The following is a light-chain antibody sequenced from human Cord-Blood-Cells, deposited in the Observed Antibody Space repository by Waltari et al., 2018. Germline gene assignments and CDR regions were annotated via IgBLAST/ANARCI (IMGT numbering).Light chain of an antibody. J-gene: IGKJ1*01. CDR3: QQYYSTPPT. CDR2: WAS. V-gene: IGKV4-1*01. CDR1: PSVLYISNNKNY. Sequence: DIMMTQSPDSMAVSLGEGATINCMSTPSVLYISNNKNYLSWYQQKPGQPPKLLIYWASTRESGVPDRFSGSGSGTDFTLTISSLQAEDVAVYYCQQYYSTPPTFGQGTKVEIK.